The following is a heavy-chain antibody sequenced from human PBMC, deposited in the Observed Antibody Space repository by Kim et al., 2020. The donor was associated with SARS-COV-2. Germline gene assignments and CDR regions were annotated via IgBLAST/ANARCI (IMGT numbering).Heavy chain of an antibody. CDR2: RCYDGSKK. Sequence: GGSLRLSCAASGFTFSSFAMHWVSQAPGTGLEWVSVRCYDGSKKYSADSVKGRFTISRDNSKSTLYLQMNSLRVEDTAVYFCAKGGSGSGWSLTYWGQG. V-gene: IGHV3-33*06. CDR3: AKGGSGSGWSLTY. CDR1: GFTFSSFA. D-gene: IGHD6-19*01. J-gene: IGHJ1*01.